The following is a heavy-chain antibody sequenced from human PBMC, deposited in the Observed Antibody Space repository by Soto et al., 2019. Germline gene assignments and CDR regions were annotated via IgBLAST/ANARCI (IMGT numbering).Heavy chain of an antibody. CDR1: GFTFDDYA. J-gene: IGHJ6*03. CDR2: ISWNSGSI. D-gene: IGHD5-12*01. Sequence: GGSLRLSCAASGFTFDDYAMHWVRQAPGKGLEWVSGISWNSGSIGYADSVKGRFTISRDNAKNSLYLQMNSLRAEDTALYYCAKDGIVDIVATTGYYYYYMDVWGKGTTVTVSS. CDR3: AKDGIVDIVATTGYYYYYMDV. V-gene: IGHV3-9*01.